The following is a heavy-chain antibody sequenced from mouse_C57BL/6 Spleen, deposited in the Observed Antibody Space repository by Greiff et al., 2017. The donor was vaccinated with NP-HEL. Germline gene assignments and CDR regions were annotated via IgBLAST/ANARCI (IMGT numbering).Heavy chain of an antibody. CDR1: GYTFTSYW. D-gene: IGHD2-1*01. CDR2: IDPSDSYT. J-gene: IGHJ4*01. V-gene: IGHV1-50*01. Sequence: VQLQQSGAELVKPGASVKLSCKASGYTFTSYWMQWVKQRPGQGLEWIGEIDPSDSYTNYNQKFKGKATLTVDTSSSTAYMQLSSLTSEDSAVYYCARRGGNTYAMDYWGQGTSVTVSS. CDR3: ARRGGNTYAMDY.